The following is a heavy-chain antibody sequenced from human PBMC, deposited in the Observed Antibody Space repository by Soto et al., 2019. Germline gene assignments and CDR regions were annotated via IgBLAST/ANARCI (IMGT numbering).Heavy chain of an antibody. D-gene: IGHD2-15*01. V-gene: IGHV1-69*11. Sequence: QVQLVQSGAEVKKPGSSVKVSCKASGGTFSTYAISWVRQAPGQGLEWMGGIVPFLGTTNYAQKFQGRVTITADESTNTASMELSSLRSDDTAVYYCARGLHCSGGAGYSSAFDIWGQGTMVTVS. CDR3: ARGLHCSGGAGYSSAFDI. CDR1: GGTFSTYA. J-gene: IGHJ3*02. CDR2: IVPFLGTT.